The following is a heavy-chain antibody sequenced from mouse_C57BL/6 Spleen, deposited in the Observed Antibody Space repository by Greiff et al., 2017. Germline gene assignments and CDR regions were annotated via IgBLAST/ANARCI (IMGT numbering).Heavy chain of an antibody. CDR3: ARPTGAWFAY. CDR2: ISSGSGTI. CDR1: GFTFSDYG. D-gene: IGHD4-1*01. J-gene: IGHJ3*01. Sequence: EVQVVESVGGLVKPGGSLKLSCAASGFTFSDYGMHWVRQAPEQGLEWVAYISSGSGTIYYADTVKGRFTITRDNSKNTLFLQLTSLRSEDTAMYYCARPTGAWFAYWGQGTLVTVSA. V-gene: IGHV5-17*01.